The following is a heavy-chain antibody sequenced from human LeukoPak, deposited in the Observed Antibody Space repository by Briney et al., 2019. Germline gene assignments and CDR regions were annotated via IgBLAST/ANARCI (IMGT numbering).Heavy chain of an antibody. V-gene: IGHV3-74*01. J-gene: IGHJ6*02. CDR2: ISSDVSTT. CDR1: GFSFSNFW. CDR3: ARGHAPAPRSAMDV. Sequence: GGPLRLSFAASGFSFSNFWWHGVGQAPGKGLVSFYHISSDVSTTTYADSVKGQFTISRDNAENTLFLQMNSLRPEDTAVYYCARGHAPAPRSAMDVWGQGTTVTVSS.